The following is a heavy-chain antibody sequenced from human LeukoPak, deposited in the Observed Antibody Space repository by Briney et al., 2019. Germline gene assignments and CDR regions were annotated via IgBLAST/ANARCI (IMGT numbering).Heavy chain of an antibody. CDR1: GFIVSTNY. J-gene: IGHJ4*02. Sequence: PGGSLRLSCAASGFIVSTNYVSWVRQAPGKGLEWVSAISNNGGYTYYADSVRGRFTISRDNSKDLLYLQMDSLRAEDTAVYYCVKLSSGSGSSFGFDSWGLGTLVTVSS. CDR2: ISNNGGYT. CDR3: VKLSSGSGSSFGFDS. V-gene: IGHV3-23*01. D-gene: IGHD6-13*01.